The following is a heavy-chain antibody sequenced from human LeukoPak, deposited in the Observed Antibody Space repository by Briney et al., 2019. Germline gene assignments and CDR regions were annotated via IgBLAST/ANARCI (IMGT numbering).Heavy chain of an antibody. CDR3: AKDRRGYDADDI. V-gene: IGHV3-30*18. Sequence: GGSLRLSCAASGFTFSNAWMSWVRQAPGKGLEWVAVISYDGSNKYYADSVKGRFTISRDNSKNTLYLQMNSLRAEDTAVYYCAKDRRGYDADDIWGQGTMVTVSS. D-gene: IGHD5-12*01. CDR2: ISYDGSNK. CDR1: GFTFSNAW. J-gene: IGHJ3*02.